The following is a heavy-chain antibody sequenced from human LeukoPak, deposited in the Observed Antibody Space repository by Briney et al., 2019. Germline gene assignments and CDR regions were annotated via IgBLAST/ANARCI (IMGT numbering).Heavy chain of an antibody. Sequence: PSETLSLTCTVSGGSISSYYWSWIRQPPGKGLEWIGYIYYSGSTNYNPSLKSRVTISVDTSKNQFSLKLSSVTAADTAVYYCAREGPTTVTTEDAFDIWGQGTMVTVSS. D-gene: IGHD4-17*01. J-gene: IGHJ3*02. V-gene: IGHV4-59*01. CDR2: IYYSGST. CDR1: GGSISSYY. CDR3: AREGPTTVTTEDAFDI.